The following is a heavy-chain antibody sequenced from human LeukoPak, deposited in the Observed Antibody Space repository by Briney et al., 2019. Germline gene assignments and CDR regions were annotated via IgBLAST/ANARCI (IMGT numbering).Heavy chain of an antibody. Sequence: SETLSLTCTVSGGSISSSIYYWGWIRQPPGKGLEWIGSIYYSGSTYYNPSLKSRVTISVDTSKNQFSLKLSSVTAADTAVYYCARGEDGFCSSTSCYHRMGIDYWGQGTLVTVSS. V-gene: IGHV4-39*01. CDR2: IYYSGST. CDR1: GGSISSSIYY. CDR3: ARGEDGFCSSTSCYHRMGIDY. J-gene: IGHJ4*02. D-gene: IGHD2-2*03.